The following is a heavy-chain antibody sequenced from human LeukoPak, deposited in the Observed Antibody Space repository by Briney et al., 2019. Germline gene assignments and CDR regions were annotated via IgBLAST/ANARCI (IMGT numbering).Heavy chain of an antibody. CDR2: IYPGDSET. Sequence: GESLKISCQCSGYMFNNYWIGWVRQMPGKGLEWMGIIYPGDSETRYSPSFQGQVTISADKSISTAYLQWSSLKASDTAMYYCARGTLDFWSGSADYWGQGTLVTVSS. CDR3: ARGTLDFWSGSADY. V-gene: IGHV5-51*01. CDR1: GYMFNNYW. J-gene: IGHJ4*02. D-gene: IGHD3-3*01.